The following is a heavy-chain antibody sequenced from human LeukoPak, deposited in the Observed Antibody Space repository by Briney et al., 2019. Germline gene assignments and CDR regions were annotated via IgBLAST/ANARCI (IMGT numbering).Heavy chain of an antibody. D-gene: IGHD1-26*01. Sequence: PSQTLSLTCTVSGSSISPYYWSWIWQPPGKGLEWIGYIYYSGSTNYNPSLKSRVTISVDTSKNQFSLKLTSMTAADTAVYYCARGATSDHWGQGTLVTVSS. J-gene: IGHJ4*02. CDR2: IYYSGST. V-gene: IGHV4-59*01. CDR1: GSSISPYY. CDR3: ARGATSDH.